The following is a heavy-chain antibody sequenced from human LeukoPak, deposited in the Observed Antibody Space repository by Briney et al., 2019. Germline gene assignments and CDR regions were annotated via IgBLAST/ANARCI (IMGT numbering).Heavy chain of an antibody. CDR1: GVSISSHY. D-gene: IGHD2-8*01. CDR3: ARMVFGIMTGYYHDS. V-gene: IGHV4-59*11. CDR2: RYHNGTS. Sequence: SETLSLTCNVSGVSISSHYWSWLRQPPGKGLEWIGYRYHNGTSNYNPSLRSRVTVSIDMSKSQVSLSLNSVTAADTAVYYCARMVFGIMTGYYHDSWGQGTLVTVSS. J-gene: IGHJ4*02.